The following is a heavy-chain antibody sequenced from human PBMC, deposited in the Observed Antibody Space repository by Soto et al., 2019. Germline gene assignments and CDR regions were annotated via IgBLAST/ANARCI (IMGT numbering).Heavy chain of an antibody. CDR3: ARDLYQEPEGVDY. V-gene: IGHV3-33*01. CDR1: GFTFSSYR. CDR2: IWYDGSNK. J-gene: IGHJ4*02. Sequence: QVQLVESGGGVVQPGRSLRLSCAASGFTFSSYRMHWVRQAPGKALEWVAVIWYDGSNKYYADSVKGRFTISRDNSKNTLYLQMNSLGAEDTAVYYCARDLYQEPEGVDYWGQGTLVTVSS. D-gene: IGHD2-2*01.